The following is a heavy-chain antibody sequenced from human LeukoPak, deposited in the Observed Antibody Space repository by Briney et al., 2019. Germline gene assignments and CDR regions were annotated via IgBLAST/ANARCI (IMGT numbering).Heavy chain of an antibody. V-gene: IGHV3-30-3*01. CDR1: GFTFSSYA. Sequence: GGSLRLYCAASGFTFSSYAMHWVRQAPGKGLEWVAVISYDGSNKHYADSVRGRFTISKDNSKNTLYLEMNSLRAEDTAVYFCASAWELLRYFDYWGQGTLVTVSS. CDR2: ISYDGSNK. D-gene: IGHD1-26*01. CDR3: ASAWELLRYFDY. J-gene: IGHJ4*02.